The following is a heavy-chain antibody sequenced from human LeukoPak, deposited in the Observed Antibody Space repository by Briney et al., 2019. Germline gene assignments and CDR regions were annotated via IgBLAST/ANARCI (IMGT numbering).Heavy chain of an antibody. CDR2: FGTRSTSI. CDR1: GFTFSGYS. Sequence: GGSLRLSCTASGFTFSGYSMNWIRQAPGQGLEWVSSFGTRSTSIYHAGSVKGRFAISRDNAKNSLYLQMNSLRAEDTALYYCAREVSEGFDFWGQGTLVTVSS. V-gene: IGHV3-21*01. D-gene: IGHD3-22*01. CDR3: AREVSEGFDF. J-gene: IGHJ4*02.